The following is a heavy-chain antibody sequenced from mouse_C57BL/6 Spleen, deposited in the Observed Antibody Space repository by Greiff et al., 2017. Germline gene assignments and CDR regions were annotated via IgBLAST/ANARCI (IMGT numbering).Heavy chain of an antibody. CDR3: ARAHLYYCDN. D-gene: IGHD6-2*01. Sequence: QVQLQQPGAELVRPGTSVKLSCKASGYTFTSYWMHWVKQRPGQGLEWIGVIDPSDSYTNYNQKFKGKATLTVDTSSRTAYMQLSSLTSEDSAVXYCARAHLYYCDNRGEGATLS. V-gene: IGHV1-59*01. CDR1: GYTFTSYW. J-gene: IGHJ2*01. CDR2: IDPSDSYT.